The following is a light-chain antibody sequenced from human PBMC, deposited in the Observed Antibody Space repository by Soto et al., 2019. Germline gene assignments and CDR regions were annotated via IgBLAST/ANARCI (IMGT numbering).Light chain of an antibody. CDR3: CSYAGSSLYV. CDR1: SSNIGAGFD. J-gene: IGLJ1*01. V-gene: IGLV1-40*01. Sequence: QSVLTQRPSVSGAPGQRGTISCTGGSSNIGAGFDVHWYQQLPGTGPKLLIYDNNSRPSGVPDRFSGSKSGTSASLAITGLQAEDEADYYCCSYAGSSLYVFGTGTKVTV. CDR2: DNN.